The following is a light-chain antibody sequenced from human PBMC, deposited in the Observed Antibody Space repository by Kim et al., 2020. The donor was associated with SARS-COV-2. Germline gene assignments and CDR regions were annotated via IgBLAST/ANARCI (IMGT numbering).Light chain of an antibody. J-gene: IGKJ4*01. CDR1: QSVSSY. Sequence: EIVFTQSPATLSLSPGERATLSCRASQSVSSYLAWYQQKPGQAPRLLIYDASNRATGIPARFSGSGSGTDFTLTISSLEPEDFAVYYCQQRSNWPPFLTFGGGTKVDIK. CDR3: QQRSNWPPFLT. V-gene: IGKV3-11*01. CDR2: DAS.